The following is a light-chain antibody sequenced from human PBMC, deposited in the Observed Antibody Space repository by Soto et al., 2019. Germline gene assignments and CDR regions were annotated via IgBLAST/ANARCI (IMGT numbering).Light chain of an antibody. CDR1: SSNIGSNT. Sequence: QSVLTQPPSASGTPGQRVTISCSGRSSNIGSNTVNWYQQLPGTAPKLLIYINNQLPSRVRDLFSGSKSGTSASLAISGLQSEDEADYYCAAWDDSLNGVVFGGGTKLTVL. J-gene: IGLJ2*01. V-gene: IGLV1-44*01. CDR3: AAWDDSLNGVV. CDR2: INN.